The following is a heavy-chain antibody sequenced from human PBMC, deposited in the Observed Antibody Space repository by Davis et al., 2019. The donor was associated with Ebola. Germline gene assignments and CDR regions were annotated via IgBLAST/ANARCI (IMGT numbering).Heavy chain of an antibody. D-gene: IGHD6-19*01. V-gene: IGHV1-2*02. CDR2: INPNSGGT. CDR1: GYTFTGYY. J-gene: IGHJ4*02. Sequence: ASVKVSCKASGYTFTGYYMHWVRQAPGQGLEWMGWINPNSGGTNYAQKFQGRVTMTRDTSISTAYMELSRLRSYDTAVYYCARALYSSGWYDYWGQGTLVTVSS. CDR3: ARALYSSGWYDY.